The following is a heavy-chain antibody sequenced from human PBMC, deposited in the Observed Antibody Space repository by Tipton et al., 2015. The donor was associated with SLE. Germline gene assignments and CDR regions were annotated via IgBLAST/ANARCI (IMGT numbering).Heavy chain of an antibody. CDR3: ARTVVVITVGAFDI. CDR2: IYYSGST. Sequence: TLSLTCTVSGGSISSHYWSWIRQPPGKGLEWIGYIYYSGSTNYNPSLKSRVTISVDTSKNQFSLKLSSVTAADTAVYYCARTVVVITVGAFDIWGQGTMVTVSS. CDR1: GGSISSHY. V-gene: IGHV4-59*11. J-gene: IGHJ3*02. D-gene: IGHD3-22*01.